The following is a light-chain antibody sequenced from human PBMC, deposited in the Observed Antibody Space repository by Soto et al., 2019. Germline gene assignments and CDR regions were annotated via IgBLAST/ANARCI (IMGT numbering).Light chain of an antibody. CDR2: DAS. V-gene: IGKV3-15*01. CDR1: QSVSNN. J-gene: IGKJ1*01. Sequence: EIVMTQSPATLSVSPGERATLSCRASQSVSNNLAWYQQKPGQAPRLLIYDASTRASGIPARFSGSGSGTEFTLTISSLQSEDFAVYYCQQYNKWPGTFGQGTKVEIK. CDR3: QQYNKWPGT.